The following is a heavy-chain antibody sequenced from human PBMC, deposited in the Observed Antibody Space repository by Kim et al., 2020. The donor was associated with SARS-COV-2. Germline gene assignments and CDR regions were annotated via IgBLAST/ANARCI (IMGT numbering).Heavy chain of an antibody. V-gene: IGHV3-23*01. CDR3: AKIGSSWSRVREPYYYGMDV. Sequence: FTISRDNSKNTLYLQMNSLRAEDTAVYYCAKIGSSWSRVREPYYYGMDVWGQGTTVTVSS. D-gene: IGHD6-13*01. J-gene: IGHJ6*02.